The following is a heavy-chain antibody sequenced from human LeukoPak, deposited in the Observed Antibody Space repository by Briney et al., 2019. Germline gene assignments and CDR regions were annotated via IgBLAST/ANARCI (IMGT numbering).Heavy chain of an antibody. V-gene: IGHV3-21*01. Sequence: GGSLRLSCAASGFTFSDYPMNWVRQAPAKGLKWVSSISGTSDYIYYADSVKGRFTISRDNAKNSLYLQMNSLRAEDTALYYCARSFYDYSGPNWFDPWGQGTLVTVSS. J-gene: IGHJ5*02. CDR2: ISGTSDYI. D-gene: IGHD3-16*01. CDR1: GFTFSDYP. CDR3: ARSFYDYSGPNWFDP.